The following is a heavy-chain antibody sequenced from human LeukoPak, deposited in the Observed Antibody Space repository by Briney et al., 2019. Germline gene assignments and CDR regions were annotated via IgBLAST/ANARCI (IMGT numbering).Heavy chain of an antibody. CDR1: GYTFTGYY. Sequence: GASVTVSCKASGYTFTGYYMHWVRQAPGQGLEWMGRINTNSGGTNYAQKFQGRVTMTRDTSISTDYMELSRLRSDDTAVYYCARIKWYYYDSSGLFDYWGQGTLVTVSS. D-gene: IGHD3-22*01. V-gene: IGHV1-2*06. J-gene: IGHJ4*02. CDR3: ARIKWYYYDSSGLFDY. CDR2: INTNSGGT.